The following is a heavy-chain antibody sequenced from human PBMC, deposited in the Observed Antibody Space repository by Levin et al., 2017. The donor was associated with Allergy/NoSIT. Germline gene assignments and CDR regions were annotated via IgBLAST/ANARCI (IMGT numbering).Heavy chain of an antibody. D-gene: IGHD4-17*01. CDR1: GLTVSRHY. J-gene: IGHJ4*02. V-gene: IGHV3-53*01. Sequence: LSLTCAVSGLTVSRHYMSWVRQAPGKGLEWVSVIYSDGGTYYADSVKGRFTISRDNSNNRLFLQMNSLRAEDTAEYYCAASGDYGRKDFTYWGQGTLVTVSS. CDR3: AASGDYGRKDFTY. CDR2: IYSDGGT.